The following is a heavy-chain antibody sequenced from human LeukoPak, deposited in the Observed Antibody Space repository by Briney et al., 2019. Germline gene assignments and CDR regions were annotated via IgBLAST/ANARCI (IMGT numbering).Heavy chain of an antibody. V-gene: IGHV1-2*02. CDR1: GYTFTVYY. CDR2: INPNSGGT. Sequence: ASVRVSCKASGYTFTVYYIHWVRQAPGQGLEWMGWINPNSGGTNYAQKFQGRVTMTRDTSISTAYMELSRLRSDDTAVYYCARATGTRDVAFGIWGQGTMVTVSS. CDR3: ARATGTRDVAFGI. J-gene: IGHJ3*02. D-gene: IGHD1-7*01.